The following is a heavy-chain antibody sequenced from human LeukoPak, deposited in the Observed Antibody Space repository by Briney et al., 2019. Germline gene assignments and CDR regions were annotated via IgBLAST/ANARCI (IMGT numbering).Heavy chain of an antibody. CDR1: GFSFSTYG. Sequence: GRSLRLSCEASGFSFSTYGMHWVRQAPGKGLEWVAVIWYDGSNKYYADSVKGRFTISRDNSKNTLYLQMNSLRAEDTAVYYCASLPTGYWGQGTLVTVSS. CDR2: IWYDGSNK. CDR3: ASLPTGY. V-gene: IGHV3-33*08. J-gene: IGHJ4*02. D-gene: IGHD2-2*01.